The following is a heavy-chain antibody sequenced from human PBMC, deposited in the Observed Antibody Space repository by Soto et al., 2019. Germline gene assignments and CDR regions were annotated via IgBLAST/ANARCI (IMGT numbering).Heavy chain of an antibody. V-gene: IGHV3-23*01. Sequence: GGSLRLSCAASGFTFSSYAMSWVRQAPGKGLEWVSAISGSGGSTYYADSVKGRFTISRDNSKNTLYLQMNSLRAEDTAVYYCASWGVFIAVAGTGNRAFDIWGQGTMVTVSS. CDR1: GFTFSSYA. CDR2: ISGSGGST. CDR3: ASWGVFIAVAGTGNRAFDI. J-gene: IGHJ3*02. D-gene: IGHD6-19*01.